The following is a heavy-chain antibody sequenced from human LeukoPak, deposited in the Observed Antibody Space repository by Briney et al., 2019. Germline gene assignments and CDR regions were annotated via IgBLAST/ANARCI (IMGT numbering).Heavy chain of an antibody. CDR2: ISISGSTI. D-gene: IGHD2-15*01. CDR3: VRGGGSCCRFNAFDI. J-gene: IGHJ3*02. V-gene: IGHV3-48*03. Sequence: GGSMILSCAASGFTFSSYEMNWVRQARGKGLEWVSYISISGSTIYNADSVKGRFTISRDNAKTSLYLQMNSLRAEDTAVYYCVRGGGSCCRFNAFDIWGQGTMVTVSS. CDR1: GFTFSSYE.